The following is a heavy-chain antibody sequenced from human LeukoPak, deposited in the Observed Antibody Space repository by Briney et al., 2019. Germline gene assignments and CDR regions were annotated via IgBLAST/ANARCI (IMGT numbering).Heavy chain of an antibody. CDR2: ISYDGSNK. D-gene: IGHD3-9*01. CDR3: AKDGPRLRYFDWLSY. J-gene: IGHJ4*02. V-gene: IGHV3-30-3*02. Sequence: GGSLRLSCAASGFTFSSYAMHWVRQAPGKGLEWVAVISYDGSNKYYADSVKGRFTISRDNSKNTLYLQMNSLRAEDTAVYYCAKDGPRLRYFDWLSYWGQGTLVTVSS. CDR1: GFTFSSYA.